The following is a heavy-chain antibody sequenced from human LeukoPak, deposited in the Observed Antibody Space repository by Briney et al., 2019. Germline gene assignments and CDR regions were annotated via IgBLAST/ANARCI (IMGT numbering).Heavy chain of an antibody. CDR3: ARAEGYGGELDS. CDR2: IPYDGSNK. CDR1: GFTFSNYS. D-gene: IGHD4-23*01. J-gene: IGHJ4*02. V-gene: IGHV3-30*13. Sequence: PGGSLRLSCAASGFTFSNYSMNWVRQAPGKGLEWVAVIPYDGSNKYYADSVKGRFTISRENSKNRLYLQMNSLRAEDTAVYYCARAEGYGGELDSWGQGTLVTVSS.